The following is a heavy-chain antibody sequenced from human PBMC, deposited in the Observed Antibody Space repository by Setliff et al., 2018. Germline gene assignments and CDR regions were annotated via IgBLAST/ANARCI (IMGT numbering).Heavy chain of an antibody. V-gene: IGHV1-3*01. CDR1: GYTFTSYA. CDR3: VRDRWKVIVNRGDDAFDL. D-gene: IGHD3-22*01. CDR2: INAGNGNT. J-gene: IGHJ3*01. Sequence: ASVKVSCKASGYTFTSYALHLVRQAPGPRLEWMGWINAGNGNTKYSQKFQGRVTITRDTSASTAYMELSSLRSEDTAVYYCVRDRWKVIVNRGDDAFDLWGQGAMVTVSS.